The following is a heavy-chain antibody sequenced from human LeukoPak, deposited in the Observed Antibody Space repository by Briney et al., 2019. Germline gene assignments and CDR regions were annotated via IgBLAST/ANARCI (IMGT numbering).Heavy chain of an antibody. D-gene: IGHD2-15*01. Sequence: GESLKISCKGSGYSFTSYWIGWVRQMPGKGLEWMGIIYPGDSDTRYSPSFQGQVTISADKSISTAYLQWSSLKASDTAMYYCARFKRGGYCSGGSCPVDNWFDPWGQGTLVTVSS. CDR3: ARFKRGGYCSGGSCPVDNWFDP. J-gene: IGHJ5*02. CDR1: GYSFTSYW. CDR2: IYPGDSDT. V-gene: IGHV5-51*01.